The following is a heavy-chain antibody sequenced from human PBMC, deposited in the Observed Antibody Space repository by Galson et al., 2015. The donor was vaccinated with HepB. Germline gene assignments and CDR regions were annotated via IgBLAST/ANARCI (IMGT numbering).Heavy chain of an antibody. CDR1: GFTFSSYW. J-gene: IGHJ4*02. Sequence: SLRLSCAASGFTFSSYWMSWVRQAPGKGLEWVANIKQDGSEKYYVDSVKGRFTISRDNAKNSLYLQMNSLRAEDTAVYYCAREGSDYYGSGLDYWGQGTLVTVSS. CDR3: AREGSDYYGSGLDY. V-gene: IGHV3-7*03. CDR2: IKQDGSEK. D-gene: IGHD3-10*01.